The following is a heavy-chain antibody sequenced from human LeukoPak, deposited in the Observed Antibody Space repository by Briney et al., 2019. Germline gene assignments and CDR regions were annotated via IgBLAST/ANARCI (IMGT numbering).Heavy chain of an antibody. CDR2: IWYDGRNK. CDR1: GFTFSSYG. D-gene: IGHD4-11*01. Sequence: GRSLRLSCAASGFTFSSYGVHWVRQAPGKGLEWVAVIWYDGRNKYYADSVKGRFTISRDNSKNTLYLQMNSLRAEDTAVYYCAKDAGTYGDYSKSGLDYWGQGTLVTVSS. V-gene: IGHV3-33*06. J-gene: IGHJ4*02. CDR3: AKDAGTYGDYSKSGLDY.